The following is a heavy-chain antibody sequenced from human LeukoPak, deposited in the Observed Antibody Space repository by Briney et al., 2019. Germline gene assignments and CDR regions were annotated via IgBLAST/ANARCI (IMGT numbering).Heavy chain of an antibody. Sequence: GASVKVSCKASGYRFTTYGISWVRQAPGQGLEWMGWITTHNGNTNYAQKLQGRVTMTTDTSTSTAYMELRSLRSDDTAVYYCARDEPIIAAAGTVAFDIWGQGTMVTVSS. V-gene: IGHV1-18*01. D-gene: IGHD6-13*01. J-gene: IGHJ3*02. CDR3: ARDEPIIAAAGTVAFDI. CDR2: ITTHNGNT. CDR1: GYRFTTYG.